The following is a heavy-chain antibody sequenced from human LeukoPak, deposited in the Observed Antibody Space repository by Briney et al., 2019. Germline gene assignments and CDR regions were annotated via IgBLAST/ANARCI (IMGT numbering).Heavy chain of an antibody. J-gene: IGHJ5*02. CDR3: ARDGADIVVVVAATDNWFDP. V-gene: IGHV1-69*05. CDR2: IIPIFGTA. Sequence: SVKVSCKASGGTFSSYAISWVRQAPGQGLEWMGGIIPIFGTANYAQKLQGRVTMTTDTSTSTAYMELRSLRSDDTAVYYCARDGADIVVVVAATDNWFDPWGQGTLVTVSS. CDR1: GGTFSSYA. D-gene: IGHD2-15*01.